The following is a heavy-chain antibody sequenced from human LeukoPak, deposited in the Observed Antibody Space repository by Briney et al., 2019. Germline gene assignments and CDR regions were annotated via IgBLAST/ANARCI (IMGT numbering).Heavy chain of an antibody. CDR1: GFTFSSYW. J-gene: IGHJ5*02. CDR2: IKQDGSEK. D-gene: IGHD3-3*01. V-gene: IGHV3-7*01. Sequence: RPGGSLRLSCAASGFTFSSYWMSWVRQAPGKGLEWVANIKQDGSEKYYVDSVKGRFTISRDNAKNSLYLQMNSLRAEDTAVYYCARDHLYYDFWSEPPGWFDPWGQGTLVTVSS. CDR3: ARDHLYYDFWSEPPGWFDP.